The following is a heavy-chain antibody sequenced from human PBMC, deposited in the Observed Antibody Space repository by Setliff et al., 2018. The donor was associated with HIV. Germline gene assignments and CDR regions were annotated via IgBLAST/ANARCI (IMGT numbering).Heavy chain of an antibody. V-gene: IGHV4-61*01. D-gene: IGHD1-7*01. CDR2: IYYSGST. J-gene: IGHJ4*02. CDR3: ARGHTWNYYGGDYFDY. Sequence: PSETLSLTCTVSGYSLSSGFYWNWIRQSPGKGLEWIGYIYYSGSTNYNPSLESRVSISIDTSKNQFSLRLSSVTAADTAVYYCARGHTWNYYGGDYFDYWGQGSLVTVSS. CDR1: GYSLSSGFY.